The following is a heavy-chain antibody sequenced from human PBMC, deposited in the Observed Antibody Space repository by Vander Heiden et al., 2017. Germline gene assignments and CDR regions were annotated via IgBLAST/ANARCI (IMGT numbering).Heavy chain of an antibody. Sequence: EVQLVESGGGLVKPGGSLSLSGAASGFTFTNAWLNWVRQAPGKGLEWVGRIKSKTDGGATDYAASVKDRFTISRDDSKNTLYLQMNSLKLEDTAVYFCTSPPLSCKCSHVDSWGRGTLVTVSS. V-gene: IGHV3-15*01. CDR1: GFTFTNAW. D-gene: IGHD2-15*01. CDR3: TSPPLSCKCSHVDS. CDR2: IKSKTDGGAT. J-gene: IGHJ4*02.